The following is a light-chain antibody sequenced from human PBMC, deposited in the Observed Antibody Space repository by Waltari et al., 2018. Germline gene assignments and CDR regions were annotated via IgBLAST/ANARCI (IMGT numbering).Light chain of an antibody. CDR3: QQYGSSSLT. CDR2: AAS. Sequence: EIVLTQSPGTLSLSPGEGATLSCRASQSVSSNYLAWYQQKPGQAPRLLIYAASSGATDIPDRFSGSGSGTDFTLTISRLEPEDSAVYYCQQYGSSSLTFGGGTKVEIK. V-gene: IGKV3-20*01. J-gene: IGKJ4*01. CDR1: QSVSSNY.